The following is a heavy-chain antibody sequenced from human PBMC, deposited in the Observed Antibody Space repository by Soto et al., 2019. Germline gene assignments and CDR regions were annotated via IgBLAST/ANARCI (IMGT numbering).Heavy chain of an antibody. Sequence: QVQLQQWGAGLLKPSETLSLTCAVYGGSFSGYYWSWIRQPPGKGLEWIGEINHSGSTNYNPSLKSRVTISVDTSKNQFSLKLSSVTAADTAVYYCARVNYGGNSSFDYWGQGTLVTVSS. CDR1: GGSFSGYY. CDR2: INHSGST. J-gene: IGHJ4*02. V-gene: IGHV4-34*01. D-gene: IGHD4-17*01. CDR3: ARVNYGGNSSFDY.